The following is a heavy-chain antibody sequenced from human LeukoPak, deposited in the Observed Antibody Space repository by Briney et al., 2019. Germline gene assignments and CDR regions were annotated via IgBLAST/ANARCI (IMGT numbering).Heavy chain of an antibody. CDR3: ARVGTVVTPDDWYFDL. Sequence: PSETLSLTCTVSGGSISSYYWSWIRQPAGKGLEWVGRIYTSGSTNYNPSLKRRVTMSVDTSKNQFSLKLSSVTAADTAVYYCARVGTVVTPDDWYFDLWGRGTLVTVSS. V-gene: IGHV4-4*07. CDR2: IYTSGST. J-gene: IGHJ2*01. D-gene: IGHD4-23*01. CDR1: GGSISSYY.